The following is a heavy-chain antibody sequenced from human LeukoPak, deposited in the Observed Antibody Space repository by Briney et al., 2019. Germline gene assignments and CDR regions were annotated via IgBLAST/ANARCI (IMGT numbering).Heavy chain of an antibody. V-gene: IGHV3-15*01. D-gene: IGHD1-26*01. J-gene: IGHJ3*02. CDR1: GFTFNNYA. CDR2: IKSKTDGGTT. CDR3: TSRPEGPWEAFDI. Sequence: GGSLRLSCAASGFTFNNYAMSWVRQAPGKGLEWVGRIKSKTDGGTTDYAAPVKGRFTISRDDSKNTLYLQMNSLKTEDTAVYYCTSRPEGPWEAFDIWGQGTMVTVSS.